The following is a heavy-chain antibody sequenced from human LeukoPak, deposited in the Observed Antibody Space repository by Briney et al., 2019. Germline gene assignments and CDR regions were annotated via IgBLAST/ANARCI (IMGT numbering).Heavy chain of an antibody. D-gene: IGHD2-15*01. CDR2: IKQDGSEK. CDR3: ARTRVSGGTFYHPFDY. J-gene: IGHJ4*02. V-gene: IGHV3-7*01. CDR1: GFTFSSHW. Sequence: GGSLRLSCAASGFTFSSHWMSWVRQAPGKGLEWVANIKQDGSEKFYVDSVKGRFTISRDNAKNSLSLQMNSLRAEDTAVYSCARTRVSGGTFYHPFDYWGQGTLVTVSS.